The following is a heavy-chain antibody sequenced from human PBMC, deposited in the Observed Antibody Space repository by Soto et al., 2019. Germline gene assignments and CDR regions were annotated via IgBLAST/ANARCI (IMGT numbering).Heavy chain of an antibody. CDR2: ITNYGRET. D-gene: IGHD3-10*01. V-gene: IGHV3-64D*06. Sequence: GSLRLSCSASGFTFSSHAMHWVRQAPEKGLEYVSAITNYGRETYYAHSVKGRFTISRDNSGNTLYLQMSRLRTEDTAVYYCVKAPGPNYYYGMDVWGQGTTVTVSS. CDR3: VKAPGPNYYYGMDV. J-gene: IGHJ6*02. CDR1: GFTFSSHA.